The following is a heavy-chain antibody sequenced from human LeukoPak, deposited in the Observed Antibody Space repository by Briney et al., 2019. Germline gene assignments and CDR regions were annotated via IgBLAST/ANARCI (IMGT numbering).Heavy chain of an antibody. CDR3: ARDAADYGDYYFDY. V-gene: IGHV3-64*01. CDR2: ISSTGRST. Sequence: GESLRLSCATSAFTFTIYTMHCVPHAPGNGLEYVSAISSTGRSTYYANSVKGRLTLSRDNSKNTLYLQMGSLRAEDMAVYYCARDAADYGDYYFDYWGQGTLVTVSS. J-gene: IGHJ4*02. CDR1: AFTFTIYT. D-gene: IGHD4-17*01.